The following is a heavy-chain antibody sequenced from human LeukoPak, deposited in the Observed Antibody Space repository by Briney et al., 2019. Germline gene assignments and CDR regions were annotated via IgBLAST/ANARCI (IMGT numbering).Heavy chain of an antibody. Sequence: SETLSLTCTVSGGSISSSSYYWGWIRQPPGKGLEWIGSIYYSGSTYYNPSLKSRVTISVDTSKNQFSLKLSSVTAADTAVYYCARDSQSGSWYSSTYYYYGMDVWGQGTTVTVSS. CDR3: ARDSQSGSWYSSTYYYYGMDV. CDR1: GGSISSSSYY. V-gene: IGHV4-39*07. CDR2: IYYSGST. D-gene: IGHD6-13*01. J-gene: IGHJ6*02.